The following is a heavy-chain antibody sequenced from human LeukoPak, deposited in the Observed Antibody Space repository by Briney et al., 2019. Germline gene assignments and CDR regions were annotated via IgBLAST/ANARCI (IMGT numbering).Heavy chain of an antibody. J-gene: IGHJ4*02. CDR1: GYTFTAYA. V-gene: IGHV7-4-1*02. D-gene: IGHD4-11*01. CDR2: INTNTGNP. Sequence: HWASVKVSCKASGYTFTAYAMIWVRQAPGQGLEWMGWINTNTGNPTYAQGLTGRFVFSLDTSVSTAYLQISSLKAEDTAVYYCAREVRAFDYWGQGTLVTVSS. CDR3: AREVRAFDY.